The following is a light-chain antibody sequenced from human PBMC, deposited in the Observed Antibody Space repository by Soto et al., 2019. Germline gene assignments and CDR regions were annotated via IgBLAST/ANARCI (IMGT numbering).Light chain of an antibody. CDR3: QQYDSSPST. J-gene: IGKJ1*01. CDR2: EAS. CDR1: QSVSSSY. Sequence: EIVLTQSPGTLSLSPGERATLSCRASQSVSSSYVAWYQQKPGQAPRLLIYEASIRAIVIPDRFSGSGSGTDFTLTISRLEPEDFAVYHCQQYDSSPSTFGPGSKVEIK. V-gene: IGKV3-20*01.